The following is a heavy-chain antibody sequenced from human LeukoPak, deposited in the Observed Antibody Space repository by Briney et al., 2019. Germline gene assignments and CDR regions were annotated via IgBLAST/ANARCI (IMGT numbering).Heavy chain of an antibody. CDR2: ISYDGSNK. J-gene: IGHJ3*02. CDR1: GFTFSSYG. V-gene: IGHV3-30*18. CDR3: AKGPPTHYYDSSGWTRAFDI. Sequence: GGSLRLSCAASGFTFSSYGMHWVRQAPGKGLEWVAVISYDGSNKYYADSVKGRFTISRDNSKNTLYLQMNSLRAEDTAVYYCAKGPPTHYYDSSGWTRAFDIWGQGTMVTVSS. D-gene: IGHD3-22*01.